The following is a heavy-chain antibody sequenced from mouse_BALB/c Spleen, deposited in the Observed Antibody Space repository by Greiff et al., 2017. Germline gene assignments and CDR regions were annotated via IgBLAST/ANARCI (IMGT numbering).Heavy chain of an antibody. V-gene: IGHV7-3*02. CDR2: IRNKANGYTT. CDR3: ARDIGGRLYGPYAMDY. J-gene: IGHJ4*01. Sequence: EVKLMESGGGLVQPGGSLRLSCATSGFTFPDYYMSWVRQPPGKALEWLGFIRNKANGYTTEYSASVKGRFTISRDNSQSILYLQMNTLRAEDSATYYCARDIGGRLYGPYAMDYWGQGTSVTVSS. CDR1: GFTFPDYY. D-gene: IGHD1-2*01.